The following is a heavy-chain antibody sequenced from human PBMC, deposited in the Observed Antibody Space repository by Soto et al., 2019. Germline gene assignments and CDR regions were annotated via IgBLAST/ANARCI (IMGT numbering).Heavy chain of an antibody. CDR2: IYYSGST. J-gene: IGHJ4*02. D-gene: IGHD5-18*01. CDR1: GGSISNYY. V-gene: IGHV4-59*08. Sequence: LSLTCIVSGGSISNYYWSWIRQPPGKGLEWIGYIYYSGSTNYNPSLTSRVTVSVDTSKNQFSLKLSSVTAADTAVYYCARHRYSYGVYYFDYWGQGTLVTVSS. CDR3: ARHRYSYGVYYFDY.